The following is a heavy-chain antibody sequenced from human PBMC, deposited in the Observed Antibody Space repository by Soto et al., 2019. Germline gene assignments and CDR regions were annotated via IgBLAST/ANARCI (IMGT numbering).Heavy chain of an antibody. V-gene: IGHV3-74*01. Sequence: EVQLVESGGGLVQPGGSLRLSCAASGFTFSSYWMHRVRQAPGKGLVWVSRINSDGSSTSYADSVKGRFTISRDNAKNTLYLQMNSLRAEDTAVYYCARDRTYYDFWSAPGYWGQGTLVTVSS. J-gene: IGHJ4*02. D-gene: IGHD3-3*01. CDR1: GFTFSSYW. CDR3: ARDRTYYDFWSAPGY. CDR2: INSDGSST.